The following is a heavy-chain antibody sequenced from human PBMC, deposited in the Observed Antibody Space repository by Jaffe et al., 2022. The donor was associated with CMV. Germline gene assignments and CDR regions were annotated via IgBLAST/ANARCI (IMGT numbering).Heavy chain of an antibody. CDR1: GYTFTSYD. CDR3: AREPLVATTENYGMDV. V-gene: IGHV1-8*01. Sequence: QVQLVQSGAEVKKPGASVKVSCKASGYTFTSYDINWVRQATGQGLEWMGWMNPNSGNTGYAQKFQGRVTMTRNTSISTAYMELSSLRSEDTAVYYCAREPLVATTENYGMDVWGQGTTVTVSS. D-gene: IGHD5-12*01. CDR2: MNPNSGNT. J-gene: IGHJ6*02.